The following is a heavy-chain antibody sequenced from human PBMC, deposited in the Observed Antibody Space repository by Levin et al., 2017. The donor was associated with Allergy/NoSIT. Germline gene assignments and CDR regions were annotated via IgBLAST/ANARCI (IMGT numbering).Heavy chain of an antibody. CDR3: AKDQALYRSDYGNYFDY. D-gene: IGHD6-25*01. J-gene: IGHJ4*02. V-gene: IGHV3-23*01. CDR2: ISGSGGST. CDR1: GFTFRSYG. Sequence: TGGSLRLSCAASGFTFRSYGMSWVRQAPGKGLEWVSAISGSGGSTYYADSVKGRFTISRDNSKNTLYLQMDSLRAEDTAVYYCAKDQALYRSDYGNYFDYWGQGTLVTVSS.